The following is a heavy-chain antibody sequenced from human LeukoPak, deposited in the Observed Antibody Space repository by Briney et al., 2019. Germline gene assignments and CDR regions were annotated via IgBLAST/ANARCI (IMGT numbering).Heavy chain of an antibody. J-gene: IGHJ4*02. CDR3: ARGGFGVVINQLDY. Sequence: PGGSLRLSCAASGFTFSSYSMNWARQAPGKGLEWVSSISSSSSYIYYTDSVKGRFTISRDNAKNSLYLQMNSLRAEDTAVYYCARGGFGVVINQLDYWGQGTLVTVSS. V-gene: IGHV3-21*01. CDR1: GFTFSSYS. CDR2: ISSSSSYI. D-gene: IGHD3-3*01.